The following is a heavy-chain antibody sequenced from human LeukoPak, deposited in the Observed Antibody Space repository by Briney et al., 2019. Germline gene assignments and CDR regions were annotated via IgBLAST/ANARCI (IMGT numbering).Heavy chain of an antibody. CDR2: IYTSGST. CDR1: GGSISSYY. D-gene: IGHD3-10*01. J-gene: IGHJ5*02. Sequence: SETLSLTCTVSGGSISSYYWSWIRQPAGKGLEWIGRIYTSGSTNYNPSLKSRVTMSVDTSKNQFSLKLSSVTAADTAVYYCARVGMVRRVSTNWFDPWGQGTLVTVSS. CDR3: ARVGMVRRVSTNWFDP. V-gene: IGHV4-4*07.